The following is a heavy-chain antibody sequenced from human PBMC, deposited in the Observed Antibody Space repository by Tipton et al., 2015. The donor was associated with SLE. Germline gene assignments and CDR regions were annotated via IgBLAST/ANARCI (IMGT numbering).Heavy chain of an antibody. V-gene: IGHV1-69*13. J-gene: IGHJ3*02. D-gene: IGHD3-10*01. Sequence: QSGAEVKKPGASVKVSCKASGYTFTSYGISWVRQAPGQGLEWMGGIIPIFGTANYAQKFQGRVTITADESTSTAYMELSSLRSEDTAVYYCASPRGGFRELYDAFDIWGQGTMVTVSS. CDR1: GYTFTSYG. CDR2: IIPIFGTA. CDR3: ASPRGGFRELYDAFDI.